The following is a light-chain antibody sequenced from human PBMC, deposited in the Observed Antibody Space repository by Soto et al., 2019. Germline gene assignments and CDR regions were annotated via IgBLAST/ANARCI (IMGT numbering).Light chain of an antibody. V-gene: IGLV1-40*01. J-gene: IGLJ1*01. Sequence: QSVLTQPPSVSGAPGQRVTISCTGSSSNIGAGYDVHWYQQLPGTAPKLLIYGNSNRPSGVPDRFSGSKSGTSASLAITGLQAEDEADYYCQSYDSSFLDVFGTGTKLTVL. CDR3: QSYDSSFLDV. CDR1: SSNIGAGYD. CDR2: GNS.